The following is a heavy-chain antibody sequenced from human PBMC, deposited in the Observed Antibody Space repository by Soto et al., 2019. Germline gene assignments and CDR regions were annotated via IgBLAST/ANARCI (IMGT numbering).Heavy chain of an antibody. CDR2: IYYSGST. V-gene: IGHV4-30-4*01. D-gene: IGHD3-22*01. Sequence: TSETLSLTCTVSGGSISSADYYWSWVRQPPGKGLEWIGYIYYSGSTFFNPSLKSRVTISKDTSRNQFSLRLNSVTAADTAVYYCARAIGVRIGGMDVWGQGTTVTVSS. J-gene: IGHJ6*02. CDR3: ARAIGVRIGGMDV. CDR1: GGSISSADYY.